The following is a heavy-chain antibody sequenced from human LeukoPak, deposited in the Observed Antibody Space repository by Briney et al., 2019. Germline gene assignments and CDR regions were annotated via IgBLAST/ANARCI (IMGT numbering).Heavy chain of an antibody. CDR3: AKYRTGPAEH. J-gene: IGHJ1*01. CDR2: IQYDGGNK. Sequence: PGGSLRLSCAASGFRVSSYGMHWVRQAPGKGLEWVAFIQYDGGNKYYTDSVKGRFTISRDNSKNTLYLQTNSLRAEDTAIYYCAKYRTGPAEHWGQGTLVTVSS. D-gene: IGHD3-16*02. V-gene: IGHV3-30*02. CDR1: GFRVSSYG.